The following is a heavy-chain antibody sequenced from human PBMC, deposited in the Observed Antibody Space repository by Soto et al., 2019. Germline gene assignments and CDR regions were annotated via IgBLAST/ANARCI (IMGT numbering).Heavy chain of an antibody. CDR3: ASRDLWIGLDY. J-gene: IGHJ4*02. Sequence: GGSLRLSCAASGFTFSRYLMHWVRQAPGKGLVWVSLISSDGSTTNYADSVKGRFTISRDNARNTLYLQMNSLRAEDTAVDYCASRDLWIGLDYWGQGTLVTVSS. V-gene: IGHV3-74*01. CDR2: ISSDGSTT. CDR1: GFTFSRYL. D-gene: IGHD3-3*01.